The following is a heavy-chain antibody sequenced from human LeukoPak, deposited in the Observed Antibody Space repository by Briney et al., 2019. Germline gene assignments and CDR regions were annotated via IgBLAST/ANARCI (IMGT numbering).Heavy chain of an antibody. Sequence: GGSLRLSCAASGLTFSSYSMNWVRQAPGKGLEWVSSISSSSSYIYYADSVKGRFTISRDNAKNSLYLQMNSLRAEDTAVYYCARSNTPSRSGHYYYMDVWGKGTTVTVSS. CDR1: GLTFSSYS. D-gene: IGHD2-8*01. CDR2: ISSSSSYI. J-gene: IGHJ6*03. CDR3: ARSNTPSRSGHYYYMDV. V-gene: IGHV3-21*01.